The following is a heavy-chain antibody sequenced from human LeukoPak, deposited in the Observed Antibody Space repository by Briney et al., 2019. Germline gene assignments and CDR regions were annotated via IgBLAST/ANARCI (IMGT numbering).Heavy chain of an antibody. CDR2: IYYTGSA. J-gene: IGHJ4*02. V-gene: IGHV4-59*01. CDR3: ARWDDSAWGFGN. CDR1: SGSISSYY. Sequence: PSETLSLTCTVYSGSISSYYWSWIRQPPGKGLEWIGYIYYTGSANYNPSLKSRVTISVDTSKNQVSLKLSSVNAADTAVYFCARWDDSAWGFGNWGPGTLVTVSS. D-gene: IGHD6-19*01.